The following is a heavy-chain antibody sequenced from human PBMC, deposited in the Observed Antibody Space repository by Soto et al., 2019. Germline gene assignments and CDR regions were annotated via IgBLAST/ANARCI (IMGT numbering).Heavy chain of an antibody. V-gene: IGHV3-53*04. Sequence: GGSLRLSCAASGFTVSSNYMSWVRQAPGKGLEWVSVIYSGGSTYYADSVKGRFTISRHNSKNTLYLQMNSLRAEDTAVYYCARVQVDTAMALYYYYYYMDVWGKGTTVTVSS. CDR1: GFTVSSNY. CDR2: IYSGGST. CDR3: ARVQVDTAMALYYYYYYMDV. J-gene: IGHJ6*03. D-gene: IGHD5-18*01.